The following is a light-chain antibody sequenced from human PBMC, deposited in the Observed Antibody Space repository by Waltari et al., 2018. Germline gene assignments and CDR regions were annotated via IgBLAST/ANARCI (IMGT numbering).Light chain of an antibody. J-gene: IGKJ1*01. CDR3: QQSYSSPQT. Sequence: DIQMTQSPSSLSASVGDRVTITCRASQSISSHLNWYQQKAGKAPKLLIYAASSLQSGVPSRFSGSGSGTDYTLTISSLQPEDFATYYCQQSYSSPQTFGQGTKVEIK. V-gene: IGKV1-39*01. CDR2: AAS. CDR1: QSISSH.